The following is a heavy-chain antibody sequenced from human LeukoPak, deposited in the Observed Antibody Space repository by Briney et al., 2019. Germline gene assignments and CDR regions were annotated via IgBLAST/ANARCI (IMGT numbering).Heavy chain of an antibody. CDR3: ARALRYFDYYMDV. D-gene: IGHD3-9*01. J-gene: IGHJ6*03. V-gene: IGHV1-18*01. Sequence: LQGRVTMTTDTSTSTAYMELRSLRSDDTAVYYCARALRYFDYYMDVWGKGTTVTISS.